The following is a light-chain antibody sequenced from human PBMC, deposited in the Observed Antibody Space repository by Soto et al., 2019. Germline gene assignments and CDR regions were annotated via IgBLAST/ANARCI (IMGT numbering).Light chain of an antibody. CDR2: GAS. CDR3: QQYGSSSIT. CDR1: QSLSSSY. J-gene: IGKJ5*01. V-gene: IGKV3-20*01. Sequence: EIVLTQSPGTLSLSPGERATLSCRASQSLSSSYLDWYQQKPGQAPRLLIYGASSRATGIPDRFSGSGSGTDFALTISRLEPEYFAVYYCQQYGSSSITFGQGTRLEIK.